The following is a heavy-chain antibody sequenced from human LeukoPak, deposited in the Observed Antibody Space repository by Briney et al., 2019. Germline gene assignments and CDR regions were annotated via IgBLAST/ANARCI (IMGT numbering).Heavy chain of an antibody. Sequence: GASVKVSCKASGYTFTSYYMHWVRQAPGQGLEWMGWISAYNGNTNYAQKLQGRVTMTTDTSTSTAYMELRSLRSDDTAVYYCARGDYYDSSAHFDYWGQGTLVTVSS. V-gene: IGHV1-18*04. CDR3: ARGDYYDSSAHFDY. J-gene: IGHJ4*02. CDR2: ISAYNGNT. D-gene: IGHD3-22*01. CDR1: GYTFTSYY.